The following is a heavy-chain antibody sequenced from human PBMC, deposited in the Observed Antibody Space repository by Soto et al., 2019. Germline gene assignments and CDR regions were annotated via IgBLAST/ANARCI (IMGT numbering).Heavy chain of an antibody. D-gene: IGHD6-13*01. CDR3: ASRTIAAAGLFFDY. J-gene: IGHJ4*02. V-gene: IGHV4-39*01. CDR1: GGSISSSSYF. CDR2: IYYSGST. Sequence: QLQLQESGPGLVKPSETLSLTCTVSGGSISSSSYFWGWIRQPPGKGLEWIGSIYYSGSTYYNPSLQSRVTISVDTSQNQFSLMLRSVTAADTAVYYCASRTIAAAGLFFDYWGQGTLVTVSS.